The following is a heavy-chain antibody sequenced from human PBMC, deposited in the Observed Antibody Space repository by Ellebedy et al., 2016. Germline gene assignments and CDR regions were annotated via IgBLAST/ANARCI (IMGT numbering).Heavy chain of an antibody. Sequence: SETLSLTXTVSGGSISSSSYYWGWIRQPPGKGLEWIGEINHSGSTNYNPSLKSRVTISVDTSKNQFSLKLSSVTAADTAVYYCVQGDHEVVFDYWGQGTLVTVSS. V-gene: IGHV4-39*07. J-gene: IGHJ4*02. CDR3: VQGDHEVVFDY. D-gene: IGHD2-15*01. CDR1: GGSISSSSYY. CDR2: INHSGST.